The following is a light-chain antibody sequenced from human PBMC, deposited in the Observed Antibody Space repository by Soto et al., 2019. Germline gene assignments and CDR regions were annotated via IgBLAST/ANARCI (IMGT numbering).Light chain of an antibody. V-gene: IGLV2-11*01. CDR1: SSDVGGYDF. CDR3: CSYAGSYTLYV. Sequence: QSALTQPRSGSGSPGQSVTVSCTGTSSDVGGYDFVSWYQQHPAKAPKLVIFDVNKRPSGVPDRFSGSKSGNTASLTISGLRAEDEADYYCCSYAGSYTLYVFGTGTKVTVL. J-gene: IGLJ1*01. CDR2: DVN.